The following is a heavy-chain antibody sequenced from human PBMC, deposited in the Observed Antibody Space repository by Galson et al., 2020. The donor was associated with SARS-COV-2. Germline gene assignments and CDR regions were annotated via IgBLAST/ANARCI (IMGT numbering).Heavy chain of an antibody. CDR3: ATQEFYYGSSGYEESDYGMDV. CDR1: GFTFSNYW. CDR2: INGDGRSR. D-gene: IGHD3-22*01. V-gene: IGHV3-74*01. J-gene: IGHJ6*02. Sequence: GESLKISCAASGFTFSNYWMHWVHQAPGKGLVWVSRINGDGRSRTYADSVKGRFTISRDSAKNTVSLQMNSLRAEDTAVYYCATQEFYYGSSGYEESDYGMDVWGQGTTVTVSS.